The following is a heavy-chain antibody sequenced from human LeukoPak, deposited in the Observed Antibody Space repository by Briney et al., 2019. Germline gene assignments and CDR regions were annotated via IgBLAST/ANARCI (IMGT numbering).Heavy chain of an antibody. CDR1: GFTFNNYA. J-gene: IGHJ1*01. CDR3: AKDQGIQLWLKYFQH. D-gene: IGHD5-18*01. CDR2: IGGSGGTT. V-gene: IGHV3-23*01. Sequence: PGGSLRLSCAASGFTFNNYAMTWVRQAPGKGLERVSAIGGSGGTTLYADSVKGRFTISRDNSKSTLYLQMNSLRAEDTAVYYCAKDQGIQLWLKYFQHWGQGTLVTVSS.